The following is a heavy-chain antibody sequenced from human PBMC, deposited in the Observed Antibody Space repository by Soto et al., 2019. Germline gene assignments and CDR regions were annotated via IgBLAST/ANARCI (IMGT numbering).Heavy chain of an antibody. J-gene: IGHJ4*02. Sequence: TSETLSLTCTVSGGSISSYYWSWIRQPPGKGLEWIGYIYYSGSTNYNPSLKSRVTISVDTSKNQFSLKLSSVTAADTAVYYCARLLGSGSYYFDYWGQGTLVTVSS. CDR2: IYYSGST. D-gene: IGHD3-10*02. CDR1: GGSISSYY. CDR3: ARLLGSGSYYFDY. V-gene: IGHV4-59*08.